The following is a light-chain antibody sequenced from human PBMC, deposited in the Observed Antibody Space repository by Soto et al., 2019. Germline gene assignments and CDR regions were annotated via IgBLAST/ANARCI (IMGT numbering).Light chain of an antibody. CDR3: QHYNSYSEA. CDR2: KAS. J-gene: IGKJ1*01. Sequence: DIQMTQSPSTLSGSVGDRVTITCLASQTISSRLALYQQKPGQAPKLLIYKASTLKSGVPSRFSGSGSGTEFTLTISSLQPDDFATYYCQHYNSYSEAFGQGTKVDIK. CDR1: QTISSR. V-gene: IGKV1-5*03.